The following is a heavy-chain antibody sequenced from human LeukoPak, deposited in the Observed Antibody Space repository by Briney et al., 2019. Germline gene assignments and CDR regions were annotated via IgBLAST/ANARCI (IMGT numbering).Heavy chain of an antibody. CDR1: GFTFSNAW. D-gene: IGHD3-22*01. J-gene: IGHJ2*01. V-gene: IGHV3-15*01. CDR3: TTGLWPPMIVVVTNDWYFDL. CDR2: IKSKTDGGTT. Sequence: GGSLRLSCAASGFTFSNAWMSWVRQAPGKGLEWVGRIKSKTDGGTTDYAAPVKGRFTISRDDSKNTLYLQMNSLKTEDTAVYYCTTGLWPPMIVVVTNDWYFDLWGRGTLVTVSS.